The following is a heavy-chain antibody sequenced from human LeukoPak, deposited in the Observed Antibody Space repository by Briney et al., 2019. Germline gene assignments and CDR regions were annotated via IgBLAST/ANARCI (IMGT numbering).Heavy chain of an antibody. CDR3: ARSLYSGYDSFPFDY. J-gene: IGHJ4*02. CDR2: ITNDGSST. D-gene: IGHD5-12*01. CDR1: GLTFSSHW. V-gene: IGHV3-74*01. Sequence: GGSLRLSCAASGLTFSSHWMHWVRQAPGKGLVWVSRITNDGSSTTYADSVKGRFTISRDNAKNMLYLQVNSLRAEDTSVYYCARSLYSGYDSFPFDYWGQGTLVTVSS.